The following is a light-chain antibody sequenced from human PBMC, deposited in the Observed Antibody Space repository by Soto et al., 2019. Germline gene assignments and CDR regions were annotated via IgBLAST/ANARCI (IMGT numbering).Light chain of an antibody. CDR2: AAS. Sequence: DIQMTQSPSSLSASVGDRFTITCRASQTIGSYLNWYQHQPGRAPKLLIYAASSLQSGVPSRFSGSGSGTAFTLTISSLQPEDFATYYCQQSYSNHQTFGQGTKVDIK. CDR1: QTIGSY. CDR3: QQSYSNHQT. V-gene: IGKV1-39*01. J-gene: IGKJ1*01.